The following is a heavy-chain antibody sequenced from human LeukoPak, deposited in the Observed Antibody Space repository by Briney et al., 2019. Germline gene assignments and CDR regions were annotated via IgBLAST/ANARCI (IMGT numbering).Heavy chain of an antibody. CDR2: IYDSGST. J-gene: IGHJ4*02. D-gene: IGHD3-22*01. Sequence: TLSLTCTVSGGSISSGDYFWSWIRQPPGKGLEWIGYIYDSGSTYYNPSLKSRVTISVDTSKNQFSLKLSSVTAADTAVYYCARFYYYDSSGYSYYFDYWGQGTLVTVSS. CDR3: ARFYYYDSSGYSYYFDY. CDR1: GGSISSGDYF. V-gene: IGHV4-30-4*08.